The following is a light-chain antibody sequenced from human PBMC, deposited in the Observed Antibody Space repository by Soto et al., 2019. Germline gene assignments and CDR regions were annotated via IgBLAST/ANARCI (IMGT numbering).Light chain of an antibody. CDR3: QQANSFPS. CDR2: AAS. Sequence: DIQMTQSPSSVSASVGDRVTITCRASQGISSWLVWYQQKPGKAPKLLIYAASSLQSGVPSRFCGSGSGTDFTLTISSLQPEDSATYYCQQANSFPSFGGGTKVEIK. CDR1: QGISSW. J-gene: IGKJ4*01. V-gene: IGKV1-12*02.